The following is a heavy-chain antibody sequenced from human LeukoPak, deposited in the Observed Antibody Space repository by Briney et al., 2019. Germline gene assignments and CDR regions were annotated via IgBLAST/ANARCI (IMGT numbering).Heavy chain of an antibody. Sequence: SETLSLTCTVSGGSISSRSYYWGWIRQPPGKGLEWIGSIYSTGSTYYNPSLKSRVTISLDTSKNQFSLKLSSVTAADTAVYYCASYTTVTYHFDYWGQGTLVTVSS. CDR3: ASYTTVTYHFDY. CDR2: IYSTGST. D-gene: IGHD4-17*01. V-gene: IGHV4-39*01. CDR1: GGSISSRSYY. J-gene: IGHJ4*02.